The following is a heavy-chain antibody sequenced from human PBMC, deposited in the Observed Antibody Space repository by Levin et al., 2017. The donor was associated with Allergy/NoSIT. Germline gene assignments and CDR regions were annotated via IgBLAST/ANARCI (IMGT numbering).Heavy chain of an antibody. Sequence: GESLKISCAASGFTFSSYAMHWVRQAPGKGLEWVAVISYDGSNKYYADSVKGRFTISRDNSKNTLYLQMNSLRAEDTAVYYCARDGTQRYYDFWSGYSDYWGQGTLVTVSS. J-gene: IGHJ4*02. CDR1: GFTFSSYA. V-gene: IGHV3-30*04. CDR2: ISYDGSNK. CDR3: ARDGTQRYYDFWSGYSDY. D-gene: IGHD3-3*01.